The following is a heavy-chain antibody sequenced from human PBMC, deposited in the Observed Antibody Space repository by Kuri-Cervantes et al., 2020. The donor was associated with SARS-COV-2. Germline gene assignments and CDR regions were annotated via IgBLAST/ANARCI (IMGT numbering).Heavy chain of an antibody. J-gene: IGHJ5*02. Sequence: SETLSLTCIVSGDSISRSSYYWSWIRQPPGKGLEWIGEINHSGSTNYNPSLKSRVTISVDTSKNQFSLKLSSVTAADTAVYYCARGRSVFDPWGQGTLVTVSS. CDR2: INHSGST. CDR3: ARGRSVFDP. V-gene: IGHV4-39*07. CDR1: GDSISRSSYY.